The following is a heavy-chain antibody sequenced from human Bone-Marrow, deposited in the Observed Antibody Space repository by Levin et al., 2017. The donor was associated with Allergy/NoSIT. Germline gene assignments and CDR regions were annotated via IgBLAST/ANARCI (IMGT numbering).Heavy chain of an antibody. CDR2: MNPNSGNT. Sequence: ASVKVSCKASGYTFTSYDINWVRQATGQGLEWMGWMNPNSGNTGYAQKFQGRVTMTRNTSISTAYMELSSLRSEDTAVYYCARDLGYCSGGSCYRWFDPWGQGTLVTVSS. J-gene: IGHJ5*02. D-gene: IGHD2-15*01. CDR1: GYTFTSYD. V-gene: IGHV1-8*01. CDR3: ARDLGYCSGGSCYRWFDP.